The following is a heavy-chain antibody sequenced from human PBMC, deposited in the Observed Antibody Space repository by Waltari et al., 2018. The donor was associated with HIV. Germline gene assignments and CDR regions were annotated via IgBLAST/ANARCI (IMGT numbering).Heavy chain of an antibody. Sequence: QVQLVQSGAEVKKPGSPVKVSCKAFGGTFSRNAISWVRQAPGQGLEWVGGIVPIFGSTTYAQRFQGRVTITADESSTTAYMDLSSLRSEDTAVYYCARDLFSRNSGYDWALGNWGQGTLVTVSS. CDR1: GGTFSRNA. CDR3: ARDLFSRNSGYDWALGN. D-gene: IGHD5-12*01. CDR2: IVPIFGST. V-gene: IGHV1-69*01. J-gene: IGHJ4*02.